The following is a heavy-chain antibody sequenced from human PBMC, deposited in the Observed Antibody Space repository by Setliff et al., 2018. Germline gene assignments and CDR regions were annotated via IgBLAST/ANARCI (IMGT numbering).Heavy chain of an antibody. D-gene: IGHD3-10*01. Sequence: GGSLRLSCAASGFTFSNHWMNWVRQAPGKGLEWVSYINSGGSLIYYADSVKGRFTISRDNAKSSLYLQMNSLRAEDTAVYYCARDLIRGAPNWFDPWGQGTLVTVSS. J-gene: IGHJ5*02. V-gene: IGHV3-48*04. CDR3: ARDLIRGAPNWFDP. CDR1: GFTFSNHW. CDR2: INSGGSLI.